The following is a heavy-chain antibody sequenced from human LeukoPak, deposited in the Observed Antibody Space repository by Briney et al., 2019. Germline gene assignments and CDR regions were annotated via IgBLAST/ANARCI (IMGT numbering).Heavy chain of an antibody. V-gene: IGHV3-7*01. J-gene: IGHJ4*02. CDR1: GFTFSSYW. CDR3: AKDPSGSGSYPGY. CDR2: IKQDGSEK. D-gene: IGHD1-26*01. Sequence: GGSLRLSCAASGFTFSSYWMSWVRQAPGKGLEWVANIKQDGSEKYYVDSVKGRFTISRDNAKNSLYLQMNSLRAEDTAVYYCAKDPSGSGSYPGYWGQGTLVTVSS.